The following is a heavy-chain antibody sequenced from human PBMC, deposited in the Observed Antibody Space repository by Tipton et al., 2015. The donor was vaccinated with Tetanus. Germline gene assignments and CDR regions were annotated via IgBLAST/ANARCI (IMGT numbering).Heavy chain of an antibody. CDR3: VTVNFPTYYPYGMDV. CDR2: IYYSGLT. D-gene: IGHD1-1*01. V-gene: IGHV4-39*07. J-gene: IGHJ6*02. CDR1: GDSISTSAYY. Sequence: TLSLTCTVSGDSISTSAYYWGWIRQPPGRGLDWIGSIYYSGLTYYNPSLKSRVTISVDTSKNQFSLKLNSVTAADTTMYYCVTVNFPTYYPYGMDVWGQGTRSPSP.